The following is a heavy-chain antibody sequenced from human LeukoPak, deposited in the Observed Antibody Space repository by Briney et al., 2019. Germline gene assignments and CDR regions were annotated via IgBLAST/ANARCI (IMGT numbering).Heavy chain of an antibody. J-gene: IGHJ4*02. V-gene: IGHV3-30*18. D-gene: IGHD6-13*01. Sequence: GRSLRLSCAASKFTFSNYGMHWVRQAPGKGREWVAVISSDGSNKYYADSVKGRFTVSRDNSRNTLYLQMNSLRAEDTALYHCAKGRYSSSWIYFESWGQGTLVTVSS. CDR1: KFTFSNYG. CDR3: AKGRYSSSWIYFES. CDR2: ISSDGSNK.